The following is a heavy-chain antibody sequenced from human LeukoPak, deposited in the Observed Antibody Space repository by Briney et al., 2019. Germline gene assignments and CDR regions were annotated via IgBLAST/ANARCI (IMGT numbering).Heavy chain of an antibody. V-gene: IGHV3-30*03. CDR1: GFTFSSFW. Sequence: GGSLRLSCVASGFTFSSFWMSWVRQAPGKGLEWVAVLSFDGSNKYYADSVKGRFTISRDNSKHTLYLQMNSLRAEDTAVYYCARDRGFSYGIDFWGQGTLVTVSS. CDR3: ARDRGFSYGIDF. J-gene: IGHJ4*02. D-gene: IGHD5-18*01. CDR2: LSFDGSNK.